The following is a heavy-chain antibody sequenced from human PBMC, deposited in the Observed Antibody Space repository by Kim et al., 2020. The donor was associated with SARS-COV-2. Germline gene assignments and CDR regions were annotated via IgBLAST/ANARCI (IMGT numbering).Heavy chain of an antibody. CDR3: ARVRRYCSSTSCLNYYGMDV. Sequence: SETLSLTCAVYGGSFSGYYWSWIRQPPGKGLEWIGEINHSGSTNYNPSLKSRVTISVDTSKNQFSLKLSSVTAADTAVYYCARVRRYCSSTSCLNYYGMDVWGQGTTVTVSS. V-gene: IGHV4-34*01. D-gene: IGHD2-2*01. CDR1: GGSFSGYY. CDR2: INHSGST. J-gene: IGHJ6*02.